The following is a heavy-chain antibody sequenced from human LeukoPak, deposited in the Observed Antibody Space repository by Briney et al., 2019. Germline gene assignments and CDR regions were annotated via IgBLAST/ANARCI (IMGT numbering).Heavy chain of an antibody. Sequence: GGSLRLSCAASGFSFSNYWMDWVRQAPGKRPEWVANMNIDGSERYYADSVKGRFTISRDNARNSVFLQMSGLRVEDTAVYYCARDPVEWELLLDYWGQGTLVTVSS. D-gene: IGHD1-26*01. V-gene: IGHV3-7*01. CDR2: MNIDGSER. CDR3: ARDPVEWELLLDY. CDR1: GFSFSNYW. J-gene: IGHJ4*02.